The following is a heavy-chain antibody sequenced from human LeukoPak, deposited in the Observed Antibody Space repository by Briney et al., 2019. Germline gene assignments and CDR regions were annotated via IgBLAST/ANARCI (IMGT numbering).Heavy chain of an antibody. CDR1: GFTVSDKY. CDR3: ARGGYYGSGNDFRFDP. J-gene: IGHJ5*02. CDR2: IYSGGRT. V-gene: IGHV3-66*01. Sequence: GSLRLSCAASGFTVSDKYMSWVRQAPGKGLEWVSVIYSGGRTYYADSVKGRFTISRDNSKNTLFLQMNSLRAEDMAMYYCARGGYYGSGNDFRFDPWGQGTLVTVSS. D-gene: IGHD3-10*01.